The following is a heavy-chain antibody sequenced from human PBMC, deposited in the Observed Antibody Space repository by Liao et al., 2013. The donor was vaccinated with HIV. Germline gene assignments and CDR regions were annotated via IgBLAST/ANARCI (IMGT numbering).Heavy chain of an antibody. CDR2: IDSTGSN. CDR3: ARDAHTSGWFSGFHI. J-gene: IGHJ3*02. CDR1: GGSGNSISSYY. V-gene: IGHV4-4*07. D-gene: IGHD6-19*01. Sequence: QVQLQESGPGLVKPSETLSLTCIVSGGSGNSISSYYWSWIRQPAGRGLEWIGRIDSTGSNNYNPSLKSRATMSVDTSKNQISMKLTSVNAADTAVYYCARDAHTSGWFSGFHIWGQGTMVTVSS.